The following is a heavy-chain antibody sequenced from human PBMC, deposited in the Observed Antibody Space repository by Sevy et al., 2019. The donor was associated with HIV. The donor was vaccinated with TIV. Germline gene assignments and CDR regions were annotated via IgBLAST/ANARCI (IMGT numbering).Heavy chain of an antibody. V-gene: IGHV1-69*13. CDR3: ARGGGPLGYCSSTSCLGYYYGMDV. Sequence: ASVKVSCKASGGTFSSYAISWVRQAPGQGLEWMGGIIPIFGTANYAQKFQGRVTITADESTSTAYMELSSLRSEDTAVYYCARGGGPLGYCSSTSCLGYYYGMDVWGQGTTVTVSS. J-gene: IGHJ6*02. CDR2: IIPIFGTA. D-gene: IGHD2-2*01. CDR1: GGTFSSYA.